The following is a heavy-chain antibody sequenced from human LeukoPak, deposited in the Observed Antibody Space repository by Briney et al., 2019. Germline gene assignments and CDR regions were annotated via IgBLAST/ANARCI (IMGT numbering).Heavy chain of an antibody. V-gene: IGHV1-2*02. D-gene: IGHD4-17*01. CDR2: INPNSGGT. J-gene: IGHJ5*02. Sequence: VASVKVSCKASGYTFTGYYMHWVRQAPGQGLEWMGWINPNSGGTNYAQKFQGRVTMTRDTSISTAYMELGRLRSDDTAVYYCARDRGLRKFDPWGQGTLVTVSS. CDR3: ARDRGLRKFDP. CDR1: GYTFTGYY.